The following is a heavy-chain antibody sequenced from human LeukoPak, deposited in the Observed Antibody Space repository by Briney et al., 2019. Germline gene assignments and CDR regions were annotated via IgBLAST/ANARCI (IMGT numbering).Heavy chain of an antibody. Sequence: GGSLRLSCAASGFTFSSYAMSWVRQAPGKGLEWVSAISGSGGSTYYADSVKGRFTISRDNAKNSLYLQMNSLRAEDTAVYYCARDWGRGIANYWGQGTLVTVSS. V-gene: IGHV3-23*01. D-gene: IGHD6-13*01. CDR3: ARDWGRGIANY. J-gene: IGHJ4*02. CDR2: ISGSGGST. CDR1: GFTFSSYA.